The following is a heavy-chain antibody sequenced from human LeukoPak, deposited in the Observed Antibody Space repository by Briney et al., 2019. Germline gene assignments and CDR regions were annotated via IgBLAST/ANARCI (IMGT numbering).Heavy chain of an antibody. CDR1: GGSFSDYY. D-gene: IGHD3-10*01. Sequence: SETLYLTCAVYGGSFSDYYWSRIRQPPGKGLEWIGEINHSGSTNYNPSLKSRVTISVDTSKNQFSLKLSSVTAADTAVYYCARVPWKIWFGEYFDYWGQGTLVTVSS. CDR3: ARVPWKIWFGEYFDY. CDR2: INHSGST. V-gene: IGHV4-34*01. J-gene: IGHJ4*02.